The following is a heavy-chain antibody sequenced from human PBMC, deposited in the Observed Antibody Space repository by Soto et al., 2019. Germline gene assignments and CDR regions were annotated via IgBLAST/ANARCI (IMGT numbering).Heavy chain of an antibody. D-gene: IGHD6-13*01. Sequence: SVKVSCKASGYTFTSYYMNWVRQATGEGLEWMGWINPNSGNTGFEQKFPGRVTMTRNTSLSTGYMVLGSLRSEYSAVYYCARVTSGIDDGDALDIWGQGTMVTVSS. CDR2: INPNSGNT. V-gene: IGHV1-8*02. J-gene: IGHJ3*02. CDR1: GYTFTSYY. CDR3: ARVTSGIDDGDALDI.